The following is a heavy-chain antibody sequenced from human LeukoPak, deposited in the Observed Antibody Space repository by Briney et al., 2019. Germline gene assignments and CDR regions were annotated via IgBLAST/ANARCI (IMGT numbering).Heavy chain of an antibody. CDR3: AKDLHKAYCGGDCYSGPDDY. CDR2: IRYDGSNK. Sequence: GGSLRLSCAASGFTFSSYGMHWVRQAPGKGLEWVAFIRYDGSNKYYADSVKGRFTISRDNSKNTLYLQMNSLRAEDTAVYYCAKDLHKAYCGGDCYSGPDDYWGQGTLVTVSS. J-gene: IGHJ4*02. V-gene: IGHV3-30*02. D-gene: IGHD2-21*01. CDR1: GFTFSSYG.